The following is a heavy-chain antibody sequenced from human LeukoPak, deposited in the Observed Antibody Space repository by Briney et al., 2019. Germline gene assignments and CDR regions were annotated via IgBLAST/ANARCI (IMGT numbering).Heavy chain of an antibody. CDR1: GGTFSSYA. D-gene: IGHD5-18*01. J-gene: IGHJ4*02. V-gene: IGHV1-69*04. CDR2: IIPILGIA. Sequence: SVKVSCKASGGTFSSYAISWVRQAPAQGLGWMGRIIPILGIANYAQKFQGRVTITADKSTSTAYMELSSLRSEDTAVYYCARVVDTAMVGFDYWGQGTLVTVSS. CDR3: ARVVDTAMVGFDY.